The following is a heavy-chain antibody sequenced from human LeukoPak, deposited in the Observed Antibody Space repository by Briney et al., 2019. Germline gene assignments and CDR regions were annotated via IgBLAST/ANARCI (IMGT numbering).Heavy chain of an antibody. Sequence: GGSLRLSCATSRFTFTNYAMTWVRQAPGKGLEWVAVISYDGSNKYYADSVKGRFTISRDNSKNTLYLQMNSLRAEDTAVYYCARDRQNDPGYSSSGFYFDYWGQGTLVTVSS. J-gene: IGHJ4*02. D-gene: IGHD6-13*01. V-gene: IGHV3-30-3*01. CDR2: ISYDGSNK. CDR3: ARDRQNDPGYSSSGFYFDY. CDR1: RFTFTNYA.